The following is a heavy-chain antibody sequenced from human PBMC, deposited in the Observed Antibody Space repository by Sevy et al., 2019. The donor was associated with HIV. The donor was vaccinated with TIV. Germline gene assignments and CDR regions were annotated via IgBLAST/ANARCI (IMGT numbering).Heavy chain of an antibody. J-gene: IGHJ6*02. CDR3: ARGEEYSNYLINYYYGMDV. V-gene: IGHV4-59*01. D-gene: IGHD4-4*01. CDR2: IYYSGST. CDR1: GGSISSYY. Sequence: SETLSLTCTVSGGSISSYYWSWIRQPPGKGLEWIGYIYYSGSTNYNPSLKSRVTISVDTSKNQFSLKLSSVTAADTAVYYCARGEEYSNYLINYYYGMDVWGQGTTVTVSS.